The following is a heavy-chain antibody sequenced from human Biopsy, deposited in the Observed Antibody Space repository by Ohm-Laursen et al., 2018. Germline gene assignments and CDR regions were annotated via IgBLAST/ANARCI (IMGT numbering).Heavy chain of an antibody. J-gene: IGHJ3*01. CDR2: IIPFTGVT. Sequence: GPSVTVSCKASGATVTSYAISWVRQAPGQGLEWMGRIIPFTGVTNYAQNFQGKVTISADKSPPTVYMELSTLKPDDTAVYYRATDARWDPSLDAFHVWGQGTQVTVS. CDR1: GATVTSYA. CDR3: ATDARWDPSLDAFHV. V-gene: IGHV1-69*04. D-gene: IGHD1-26*01.